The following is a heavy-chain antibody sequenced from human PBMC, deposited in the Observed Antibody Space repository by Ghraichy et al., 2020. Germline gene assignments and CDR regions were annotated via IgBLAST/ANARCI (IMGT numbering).Heavy chain of an antibody. CDR3: ANDPDFTYYYGDLFDY. V-gene: IGHV3-23*01. CDR2: ISGSGDTT. Sequence: GGSLTLSCTASGFTFRRYAMNWVRQAPGKGLEWVSTISGSGDTTYYADSVKGRFFMSRDNSQNTLHLQMNSLRAEDTAIYYCANDPDFTYYYGDLFDYWGQGALVTVSA. D-gene: IGHD3-10*01. CDR1: GFTFRRYA. J-gene: IGHJ4*02.